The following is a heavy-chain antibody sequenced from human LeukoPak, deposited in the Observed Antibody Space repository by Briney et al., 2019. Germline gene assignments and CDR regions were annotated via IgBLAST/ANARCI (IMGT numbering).Heavy chain of an antibody. Sequence: SETLSLTCAVYGGSFSGYYWSWIRQPPGKGLEWIGEINHSGSTNYNPSLKSRVTISVDTSKNQFSLKLSSVTAADTAVYYCARGSAWYYYYGMDVWGQGTTVTVSS. CDR2: INHSGST. CDR1: GGSFSGYY. CDR3: ARGSAWYYYYGMDV. V-gene: IGHV4-34*01. J-gene: IGHJ6*02.